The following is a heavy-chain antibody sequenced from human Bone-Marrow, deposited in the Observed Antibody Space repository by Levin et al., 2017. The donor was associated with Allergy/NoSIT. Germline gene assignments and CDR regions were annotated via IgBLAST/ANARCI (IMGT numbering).Heavy chain of an antibody. CDR3: ARHLRAASPTSSPVNADY. V-gene: IGHV4-39*01. D-gene: IGHD2/OR15-2a*01. J-gene: IGHJ4*02. CDR2: IYYGGTA. Sequence: ESLKISCTVSGDSIISNAYYWDWIRQPPGKGLEWIGSIYYGGTAYYNPSLKTRVAMSVDTSMNQFSLNLNSVTAADTAIYYCARHLRAASPTSSPVNADYWGRGTLVTVSS. CDR1: GDSIISNAYY.